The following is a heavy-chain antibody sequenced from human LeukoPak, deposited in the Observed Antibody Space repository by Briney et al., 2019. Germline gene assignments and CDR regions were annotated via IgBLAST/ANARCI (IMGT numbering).Heavy chain of an antibody. Sequence: SETLSLTCTVSDGSISRYYWSWIRQPPGKGLGWVGYIYYSGSTKYNPSLKSRVTMSVDTSKNQFSLKLSSVTAADTAVYYCASRSGSFSDALDIWGQGTLVTVSS. CDR3: ASRSGSFSDALDI. CDR1: DGSISRYY. J-gene: IGHJ3*02. CDR2: IYYSGST. D-gene: IGHD3-10*01. V-gene: IGHV4-59*08.